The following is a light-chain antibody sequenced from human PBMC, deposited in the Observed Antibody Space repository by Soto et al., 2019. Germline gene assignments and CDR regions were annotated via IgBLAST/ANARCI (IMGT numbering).Light chain of an antibody. J-gene: IGLJ1*01. Sequence: QSVLTQPPSVSGAPGQRVTISCTGSSSNIGAGYDVHWYQQLPGTAPKLLIYGNSNRPSGVPDRFSGSKSGTSASLAITGLQAEDEADNYCQSYDSSLSGSRVFGTGTKVPVL. CDR3: QSYDSSLSGSRV. V-gene: IGLV1-40*01. CDR1: SSNIGAGYD. CDR2: GNS.